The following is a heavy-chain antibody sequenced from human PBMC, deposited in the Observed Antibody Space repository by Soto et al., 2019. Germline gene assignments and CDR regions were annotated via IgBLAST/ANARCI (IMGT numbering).Heavy chain of an antibody. Sequence: PSETLSLTCTVSGGSISGYYWSWIRQPPGKGLEWIGYMYNTGSTAYNPSFKSRVTISVDTSKSQLSLRLNSVTAADTAVYYCARDLWGYCGTDCYPLDVWGQGTTVTVSS. CDR3: ARDLWGYCGTDCYPLDV. D-gene: IGHD2-21*02. CDR2: MYNTGST. J-gene: IGHJ6*02. CDR1: GGSISGYY. V-gene: IGHV4-59*01.